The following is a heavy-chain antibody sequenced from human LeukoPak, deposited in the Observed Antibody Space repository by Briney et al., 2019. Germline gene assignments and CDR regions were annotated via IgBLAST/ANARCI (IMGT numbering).Heavy chain of an antibody. J-gene: IGHJ5*02. V-gene: IGHV4-39*07. Sequence: ASETLSLTCTVSGGSISSSSYYWRWIRQPPGKGLEWIGSIYYSGSTYYNPSLKSRVTISVDTSKNQFSLKLSSVTAADTAVYYCARARGVLTGYDWFDPWGQGTLVTVSS. CDR1: GGSISSSSYY. CDR2: IYYSGST. CDR3: ARARGVLTGYDWFDP. D-gene: IGHD3-9*01.